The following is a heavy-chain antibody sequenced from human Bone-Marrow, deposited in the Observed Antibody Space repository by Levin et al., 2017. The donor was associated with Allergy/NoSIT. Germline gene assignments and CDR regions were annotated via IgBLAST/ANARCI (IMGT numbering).Heavy chain of an antibody. Sequence: SETLSLTCTVSGGSISSYYWSWIRQPPGKGLEWIGYIYYSGSTNYKPSLKSRVTISVDTSKNQFSLKLSSVTAADTAVYYCARRGYCSGGSCYDWYFDLWGRGTLVTVSS. CDR2: IYYSGST. CDR3: ARRGYCSGGSCYDWYFDL. CDR1: GGSISSYY. D-gene: IGHD2-15*01. J-gene: IGHJ2*01. V-gene: IGHV4-59*01.